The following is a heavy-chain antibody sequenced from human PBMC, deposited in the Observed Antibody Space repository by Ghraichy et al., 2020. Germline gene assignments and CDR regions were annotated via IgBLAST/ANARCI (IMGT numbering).Heavy chain of an antibody. D-gene: IGHD2-2*02. CDR3: AKGIGVVPAAILDDAFDI. V-gene: IGHV3-30*02. CDR2: IRYDGSNK. J-gene: IGHJ3*02. Sequence: GGSLRLSCAASGFTFSSYGMHWVRQAPGKGLEWVAFIRYDGSNKYYADSVKGRFTISRDSSKNTLYLQMNSLRAEDTAVYYCAKGIGVVPAAILDDAFDIWGQGTMVTVSS. CDR1: GFTFSSYG.